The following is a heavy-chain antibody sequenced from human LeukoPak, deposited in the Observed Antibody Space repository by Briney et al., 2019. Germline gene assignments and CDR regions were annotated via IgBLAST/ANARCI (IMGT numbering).Heavy chain of an antibody. J-gene: IGHJ5*02. V-gene: IGHV1-18*01. D-gene: IGHD3-10*01. CDR3: AREGVPYGSGSYHRFDP. CDR1: GYTFTSYG. Sequence: GASVKVSCKASGYTFTSYGISWVRQAPGQGLEWMGWISAYNGNTNYAQKLQGRVTMTTDTSTSTAYMELRSLRSDDTAVYYCAREGVPYGSGSYHRFDPWGQGTLVTVSS. CDR2: ISAYNGNT.